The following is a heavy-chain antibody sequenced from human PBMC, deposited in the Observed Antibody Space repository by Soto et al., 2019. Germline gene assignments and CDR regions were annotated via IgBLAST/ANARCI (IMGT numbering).Heavy chain of an antibody. CDR2: INNDGIDT. CDR3: ARDGSMVRERWFDP. CDR1: GFTFIGYW. D-gene: IGHD3-10*01. Sequence: EVQLVESGGGVGQPGGSLRLSCAASGFTFIGYWMHWVRQGPGKGPVWVARINNDGIDTTYADSVKGRFTISRDNTKNMVYLEVNSLRAYDTAVYYCARDGSMVRERWFDPWGQGTLVPVSS. J-gene: IGHJ5*02. V-gene: IGHV3-74*03.